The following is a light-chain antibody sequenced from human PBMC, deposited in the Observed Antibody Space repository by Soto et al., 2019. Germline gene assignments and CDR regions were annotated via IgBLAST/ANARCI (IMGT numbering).Light chain of an antibody. CDR3: QSYDSSLSAVV. CDR2: GNS. V-gene: IGLV1-40*01. J-gene: IGLJ2*01. CDR1: SSNIGAGYD. Sequence: QSVLTQPPSVSGAPGQRVTISCTGSSSNIGAGYDVKWYQQLPGTAPKLLIHGNSNRPSGVPDRFSGSKSGTSASLAITGLQAEDEADCYCQSYDSSLSAVVFGGGTKLTVL.